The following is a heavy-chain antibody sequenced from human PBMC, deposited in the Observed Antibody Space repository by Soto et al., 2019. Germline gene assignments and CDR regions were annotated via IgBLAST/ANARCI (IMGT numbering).Heavy chain of an antibody. Sequence: ASVMVSCWASGYSFTNYDIHWVRQAAGLGLEWMGWMNPGNNQHVYTQKFQGRLTITRDASASIVYMELSSLRSEDTAVYYCARDRRIYSSSSWYPYWFDPWGQGTLVTVSS. CDR3: ARDRRIYSSSSWYPYWFDP. J-gene: IGHJ5*02. V-gene: IGHV1-3*01. CDR2: MNPGNNQH. D-gene: IGHD6-13*01. CDR1: GYSFTNYD.